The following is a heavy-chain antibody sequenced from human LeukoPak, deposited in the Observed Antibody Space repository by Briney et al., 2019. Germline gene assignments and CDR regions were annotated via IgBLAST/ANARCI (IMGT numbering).Heavy chain of an antibody. J-gene: IGHJ5*02. Sequence: GGSLRLSCAASGFTFSSYAMNWVRQAPGKGLEWVSGISNSGGSTYYADSVKGRFTFSRDISKNTLYLQMNGLRVADTAMYYCARDAPQVPAAGVLASWGQGTLVIVSS. D-gene: IGHD6-13*01. V-gene: IGHV3-23*01. CDR1: GFTFSSYA. CDR2: ISNSGGST. CDR3: ARDAPQVPAAGVLAS.